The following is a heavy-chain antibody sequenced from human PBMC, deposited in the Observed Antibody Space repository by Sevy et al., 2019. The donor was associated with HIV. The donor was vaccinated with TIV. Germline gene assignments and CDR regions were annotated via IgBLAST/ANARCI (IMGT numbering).Heavy chain of an antibody. CDR2: IKSKTDGGTT. J-gene: IGHJ4*02. Sequence: GGSLRLSCAASGFTFSSYSMNWVRQAPGKGLEWVGHIKSKTDGGTTDYAAPLKGRFTISRDDSKNTLFLQMTSLKTEDTAVYYCTTGGSILQHWGQGILLTVSS. CDR3: TTGGSILQH. D-gene: IGHD2-21*01. V-gene: IGHV3-15*01. CDR1: GFTFSSYS.